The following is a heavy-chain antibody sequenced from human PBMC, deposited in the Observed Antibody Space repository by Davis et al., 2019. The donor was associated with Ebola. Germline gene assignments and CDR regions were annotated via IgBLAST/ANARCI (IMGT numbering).Heavy chain of an antibody. CDR1: GVSISRHY. CDR3: SERGSSV. D-gene: IGHD3-10*01. CDR2: IYYTGSA. V-gene: IGHV4-59*03. Sequence: PSETLSLTCTASGVSISRHYWSWIRQPPGKRLEWIGSIYYTGSAYYNSSLASRATISFDTSKNQFSLKLTSVTAADTAMYYCSERGSSVWGQGTLVTVSS. J-gene: IGHJ4*02.